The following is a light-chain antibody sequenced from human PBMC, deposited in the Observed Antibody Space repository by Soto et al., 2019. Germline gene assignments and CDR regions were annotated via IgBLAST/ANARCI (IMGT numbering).Light chain of an antibody. J-gene: IGKJ4*01. CDR3: QQSYSTPLT. V-gene: IGKV1-39*01. CDR1: QSISSY. Sequence: DIQMTQSPSSPSASVGDRVTITCRASQSISSYLNWYQQKPGKAPKLLLYAASSLQSGVPSRFSGSGSGTDFTLTISSLQPEDFATYYCQQSYSTPLTFGGGTKVEIK. CDR2: AAS.